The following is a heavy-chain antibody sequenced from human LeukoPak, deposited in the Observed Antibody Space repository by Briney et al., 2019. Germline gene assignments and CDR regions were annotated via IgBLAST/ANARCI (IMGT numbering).Heavy chain of an antibody. CDR3: ARGVAGP. CDR1: GFTFSDYY. D-gene: IGHD6-19*01. V-gene: IGHV3-11*06. Sequence: PGGSLRLSCAASGFTFSDYYMNWIRQAPGRGPEWVSYISSSGSYTNYADSVKGRFTISRDNAKNSLYLQMSSLRADDTAVYYCARGVAGPWGQGTLVTVSS. J-gene: IGHJ5*02. CDR2: ISSSGSYT.